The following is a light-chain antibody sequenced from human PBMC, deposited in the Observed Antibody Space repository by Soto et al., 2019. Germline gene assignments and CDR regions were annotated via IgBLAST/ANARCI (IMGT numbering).Light chain of an antibody. CDR1: QNIYTW. CDR3: QQYNSYSEA. V-gene: IGKV1-5*03. Sequence: DIQMTQSPATLSASVGDGVTITCRASQNIYTWLAWYQQKPGKAPKLLIYEASSLETGVPSRFSGSGSGTEFTLTISSLQPDDFATYYCQQYNSYSEAFGQGTKVDIK. J-gene: IGKJ1*01. CDR2: EAS.